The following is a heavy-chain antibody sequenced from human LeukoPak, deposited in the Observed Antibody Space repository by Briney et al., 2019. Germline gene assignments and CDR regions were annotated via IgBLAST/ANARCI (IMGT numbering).Heavy chain of an antibody. D-gene: IGHD3-10*01. Sequence: KPGGSLRLSCAASGFTFSDYYMSWIRQAPGKGLEWVSYISSSGSTIYYADSVKGRFTISRDNAKNTLYLQMNSLRAEDTAVYYCARSMVRGVMGWYFDLWGRGTLVTVSS. CDR3: ARSMVRGVMGWYFDL. CDR2: ISSSGSTI. CDR1: GFTFSDYY. V-gene: IGHV3-11*01. J-gene: IGHJ2*01.